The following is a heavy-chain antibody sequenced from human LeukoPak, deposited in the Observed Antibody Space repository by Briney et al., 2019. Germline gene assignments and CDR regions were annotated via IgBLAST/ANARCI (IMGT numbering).Heavy chain of an antibody. CDR2: ISSSSSTI. CDR3: AREWDMDAFDI. CDR1: GFTFSSYS. D-gene: IGHD1-26*01. V-gene: IGHV3-48*02. J-gene: IGHJ3*02. Sequence: GGSLRLSCAASGFTFSSYSMNWVRQAPGKGLEWVSYISSSSSTIYYADSVKGRFTISRDNAKNSLYLQMNSLREEDTAVYYCAREWDMDAFDIWGQGTMVTVSS.